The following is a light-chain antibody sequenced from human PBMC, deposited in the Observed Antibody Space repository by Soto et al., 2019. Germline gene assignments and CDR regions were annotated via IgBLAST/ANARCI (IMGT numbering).Light chain of an antibody. J-gene: IGLJ3*02. CDR3: CSYATGTTWV. Sequence: QSALTQSASVSGSPGQSITISCTGTSSDVGTYNLVSWYQHYPGNAPQLMIYEVNERPSGVSNRFSGSKSGNTASLTISGLQAEDEDDYYCCSYATGTTWVFGGGTKVTVL. CDR2: EVN. CDR1: SSDVGTYNL. V-gene: IGLV2-23*02.